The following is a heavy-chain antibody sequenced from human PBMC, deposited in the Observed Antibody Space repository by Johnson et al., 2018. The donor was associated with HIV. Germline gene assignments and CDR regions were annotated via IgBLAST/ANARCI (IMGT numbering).Heavy chain of an antibody. CDR1: GFTFSSYW. Sequence: VQLVESGGGLVQPGGSLRLSCAASGFTFSSYWMSWVRQAPGKGLEWVANIKQDGSEKYYVDSVKGRFTISRDNAKNSLYLQMNSLRAEDTAVYYCARAGSYYLSDAFDIWGQGTMVTLSS. V-gene: IGHV3-7*05. CDR2: IKQDGSEK. J-gene: IGHJ3*02. D-gene: IGHD1-26*01. CDR3: ARAGSYYLSDAFDI.